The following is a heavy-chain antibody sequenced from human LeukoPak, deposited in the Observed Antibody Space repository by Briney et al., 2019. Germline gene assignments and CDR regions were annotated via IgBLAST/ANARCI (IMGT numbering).Heavy chain of an antibody. Sequence: GGSLRLSCAASTFTFSDYSMNWVRQAPGKGLEWVSSISSSSTNIFYADSVRGRFTISRDNAKKSLYLQMNSLRAEDTAVYYCATSHGSGSYYDHYYYGMDVWGQGTTVIVSS. CDR1: TFTFSDYS. CDR2: ISSSSTNI. D-gene: IGHD3-10*01. CDR3: ATSHGSGSYYDHYYYGMDV. J-gene: IGHJ6*02. V-gene: IGHV3-21*01.